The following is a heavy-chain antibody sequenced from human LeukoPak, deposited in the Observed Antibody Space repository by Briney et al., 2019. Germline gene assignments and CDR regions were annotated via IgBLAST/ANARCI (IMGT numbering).Heavy chain of an antibody. CDR2: VSYDGNKK. CDR3: AKSDISSGLDY. D-gene: IGHD6-19*01. CDR1: GFTFSSYT. J-gene: IGHJ4*02. Sequence: GGSLRLSCAASGFTFSSYTMHWVRQAPGKGLEWVASVSYDGNKKYYVDSVKGRFTISRDNSKSTLYLQMNSLRAEDTAVYYCAKSDISSGLDYWGQGTLVTVSS. V-gene: IGHV3-30*18.